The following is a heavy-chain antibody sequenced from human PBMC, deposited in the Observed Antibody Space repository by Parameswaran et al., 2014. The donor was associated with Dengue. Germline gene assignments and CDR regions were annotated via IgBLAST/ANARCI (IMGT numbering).Heavy chain of an antibody. V-gene: IGHV4-4*02. CDR2: IYHSGST. CDR3: ARDRSVLEWLLFPYYFDY. Sequence: WIRQPPGKGLEWIGEIYHSGSTNYNPSLKSRVTISVDKSKNQFSLKLSSVTAADTAVYYCARDRSVLEWLLFPYYFDYWGQGTLVTVSS. J-gene: IGHJ4*02. D-gene: IGHD3-3*01.